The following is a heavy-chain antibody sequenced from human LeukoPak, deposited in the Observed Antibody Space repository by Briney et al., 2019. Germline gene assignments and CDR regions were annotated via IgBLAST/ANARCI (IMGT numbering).Heavy chain of an antibody. CDR3: ANGAFRLYYIDV. CDR1: GFTFCNYW. D-gene: IGHD3-16*01. J-gene: IGHJ6*03. Sequence: PGGSLKLSCAASGFTFCNYWMHWVRPAPGKGLVWVSRINTDGSSTNYADSVKGRFTISRDNAKNTVYLQMNSLRAEDTAVYYCANGAFRLYYIDVWGKGTTVTVSS. CDR2: INTDGSST. V-gene: IGHV3-74*01.